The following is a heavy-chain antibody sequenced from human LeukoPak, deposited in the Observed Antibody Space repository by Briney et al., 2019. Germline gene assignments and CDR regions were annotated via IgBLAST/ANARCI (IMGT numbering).Heavy chain of an antibody. V-gene: IGHV3-7*01. CDR2: INQDGREK. CDR3: ARGRDYYGSGNPYYFDY. Sequence: GGSLRLSCAASGFTFSGYWMSWVRQAPGKGLEWVANINQDGREKSYVDSVKGRFIISRDNAKSSLYLQINSLRAEDTAVYYCARGRDYYGSGNPYYFDYWGQGTLVTVSS. J-gene: IGHJ4*02. CDR1: GFTFSGYW. D-gene: IGHD3-10*01.